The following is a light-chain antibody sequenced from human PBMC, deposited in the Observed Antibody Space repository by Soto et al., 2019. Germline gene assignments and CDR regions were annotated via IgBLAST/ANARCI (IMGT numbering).Light chain of an antibody. CDR2: EVS. CDR1: SSDVGSYNF. CDR3: SSYTTSSNYV. J-gene: IGLJ1*01. V-gene: IGLV2-14*01. Sequence: QSVLTQPASVSGSPGQSITISCTGTSSDVGSYNFVSWYQQLPGKAPKLMIYEVSNRPSGVSNRFSGSKSGNTASLTISGLQAEDEADYYCSSYTTSSNYVFGSGTKVAAL.